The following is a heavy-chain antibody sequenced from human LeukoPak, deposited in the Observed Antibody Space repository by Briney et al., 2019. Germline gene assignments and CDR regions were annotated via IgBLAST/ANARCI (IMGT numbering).Heavy chain of an antibody. CDR1: GYSFTSYW. CDR3: ARRRDLYSGSYYPFDY. CDR2: IYPGDSDA. D-gene: IGHD1-26*01. J-gene: IGHJ4*02. V-gene: IGHV5-51*01. Sequence: GESLKISCKGSGYSFTSYWIGWVRQMPGKGLKWMGIIYPGDSDASYSPSFQGPVTISADKSISTAYLQWRSLKASDTAMYYCARRRDLYSGSYYPFDYWGQGTLVTVSS.